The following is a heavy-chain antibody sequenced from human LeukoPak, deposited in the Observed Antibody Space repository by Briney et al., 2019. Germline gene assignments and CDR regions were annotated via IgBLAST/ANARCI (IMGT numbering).Heavy chain of an antibody. Sequence: SQTPSLTCAVSGGSISSGGYSWSWIRQPPGKGLEWIGYIYHSGSTYYNPSLKSRVTISVDRSKNQFSLKLSSVTAADTAVYYCARDSSSSNWFDPWGQGTLVTVSS. V-gene: IGHV4-30-2*01. D-gene: IGHD6-13*01. CDR3: ARDSSSSNWFDP. CDR2: IYHSGST. CDR1: GGSISSGGYS. J-gene: IGHJ5*02.